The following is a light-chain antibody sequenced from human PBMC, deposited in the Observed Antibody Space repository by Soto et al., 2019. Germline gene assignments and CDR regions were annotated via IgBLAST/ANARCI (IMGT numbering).Light chain of an antibody. V-gene: IGKV3-15*01. CDR3: QHYTNWPLT. CDR1: HSVSSR. J-gene: IGKJ4*01. Sequence: EIVMTQSPATLSVSPGERATLSCRASHSVSSRLAWYQQKPGQAPRLLIYGASTRATGLPARFSGSGSGTAFTLTISSLQSEDFAVYYCQHYTNWPLTFGGGTKLEIK. CDR2: GAS.